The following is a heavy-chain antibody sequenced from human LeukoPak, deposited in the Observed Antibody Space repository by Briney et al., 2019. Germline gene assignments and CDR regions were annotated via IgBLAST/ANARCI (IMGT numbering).Heavy chain of an antibody. D-gene: IGHD3-3*01. CDR2: IYYSGST. J-gene: IGHJ5*02. CDR1: GGSFSGYY. Sequence: SETLSLTCAVYGGSFSGYYWGCVRQPPGKGLEWIGSIYYSGSTYYNPSLKSRVTISVDTSKNQFSLKLSSVTAADTAVYYCARGPSYYDFWSGYYPFDPWGQGTLVTVSS. V-gene: IGHV4-34*01. CDR3: ARGPSYYDFWSGYYPFDP.